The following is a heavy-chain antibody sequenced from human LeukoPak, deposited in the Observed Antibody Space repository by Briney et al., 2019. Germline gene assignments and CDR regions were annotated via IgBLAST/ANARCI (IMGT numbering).Heavy chain of an antibody. Sequence: GGSLRLTCAASGFTFSSYEMNWVRQAPGKGLEWVSYIGSSGSTMYADSVKGRFTISRDNARNSLYLQMNSLRAEDTAVYYCARGVCSSTSCYEDYWGQGTLVTVSS. J-gene: IGHJ4*02. D-gene: IGHD2-2*01. CDR3: ARGVCSSTSCYEDY. V-gene: IGHV3-48*03. CDR1: GFTFSSYE. CDR2: IGSSGST.